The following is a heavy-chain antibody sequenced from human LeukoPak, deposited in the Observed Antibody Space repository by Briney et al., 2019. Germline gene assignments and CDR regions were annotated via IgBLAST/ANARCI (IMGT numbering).Heavy chain of an antibody. Sequence: PGGPLRLSCAASGFPFRASAMHWVRQASGKGLEWVARVRSKVNNYATAYDASVKGRFTVSRDDSRNTAYLEMNSLKTEDTAVYYCTRRPNSYWYFDLWGRGTLVTVSS. J-gene: IGHJ2*01. CDR3: TRRPNSYWYFDL. V-gene: IGHV3-73*01. CDR2: VRSKVNNYAT. CDR1: GFPFRASA.